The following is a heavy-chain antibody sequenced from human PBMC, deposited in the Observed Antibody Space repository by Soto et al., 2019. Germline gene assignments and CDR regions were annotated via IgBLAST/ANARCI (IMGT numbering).Heavy chain of an antibody. D-gene: IGHD3-10*01. CDR3: ARFGELLHTKYYYYGMDV. CDR1: GGSISSYY. Sequence: ASETLSLTCTVSGGSISSYYWSWIRQPPGKGLEWIGYIYYSGSTNYNPSLKSRVTISVDTSKNQFSLKLSSVTAADTAVYYCARFGELLHTKYYYYGMDVWGQGTTVTVSS. V-gene: IGHV4-59*01. CDR2: IYYSGST. J-gene: IGHJ6*02.